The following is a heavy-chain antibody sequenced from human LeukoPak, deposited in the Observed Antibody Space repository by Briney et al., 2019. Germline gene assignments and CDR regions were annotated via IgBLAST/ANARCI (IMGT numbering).Heavy chain of an antibody. CDR3: ARDQLAGRWFDP. CDR1: GFTFSDYY. V-gene: IGHV3-11*06. CDR2: ISSSSSYT. Sequence: GGSLRLSCAASGFTFSDYYMSWIRQAPGKGLEWVSYISSSSSYTNYADSVKGRFTISRDNAKNSLYLQMNGLRAEDTAVYYCARDQLAGRWFDPWGQGTLVTVSS. J-gene: IGHJ5*02.